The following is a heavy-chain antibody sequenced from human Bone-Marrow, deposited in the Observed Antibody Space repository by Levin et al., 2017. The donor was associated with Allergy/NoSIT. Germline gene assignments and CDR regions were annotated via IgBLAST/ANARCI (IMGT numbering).Heavy chain of an antibody. CDR3: ARGQRVYSSGWYMNY. D-gene: IGHD6-19*01. CDR2: ISYDGSNK. CDR1: GFTFSSYA. J-gene: IGHJ4*02. V-gene: IGHV3-30-3*01. Sequence: GESLKISCAASGFTFSSYAMHWVRQAPGKGLEWVAVISYDGSNKYYADSVKGRFTISRDNSKNTLYLQMNSLRAEDTAVYYCARGQRVYSSGWYMNYWGQGTLVTVSS.